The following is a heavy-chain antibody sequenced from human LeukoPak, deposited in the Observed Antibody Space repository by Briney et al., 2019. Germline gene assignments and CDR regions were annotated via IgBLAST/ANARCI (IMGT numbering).Heavy chain of an antibody. CDR2: IKQDGSEK. D-gene: IGHD3-10*01. J-gene: IGHJ3*02. CDR3: ARVHYLIWFGELLQDAFDI. Sequence: GSLRLSCAASGFTFSSYWMSWVRQAPGKGLEWVANIKQDGSEKYYVDSVKGRFTISRDNAKNSLYLQMNSLRAEDTAVYYCARVHYLIWFGELLQDAFDIWGQGTMVTVSS. V-gene: IGHV3-7*01. CDR1: GFTFSSYW.